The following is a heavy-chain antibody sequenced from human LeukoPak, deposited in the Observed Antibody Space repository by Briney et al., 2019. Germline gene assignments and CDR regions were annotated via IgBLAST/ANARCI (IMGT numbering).Heavy chain of an antibody. V-gene: IGHV3-7*01. CDR3: ARIGYSSSCTDY. Sequence: PGGSLRLSCAASGFTFSNYWMSWVRQAPGKGLEWVANIKQDGSVKYYADSVKGRFTISRDNAKNSVYLQMNGLRAEDTAVYYCARIGYSSSCTDYWGQGTLVTVSS. CDR2: IKQDGSVK. J-gene: IGHJ4*02. CDR1: GFTFSNYW. D-gene: IGHD6-13*01.